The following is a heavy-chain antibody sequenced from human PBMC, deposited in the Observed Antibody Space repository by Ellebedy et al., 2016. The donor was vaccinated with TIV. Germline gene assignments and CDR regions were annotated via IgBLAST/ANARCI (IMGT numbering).Heavy chain of an antibody. V-gene: IGHV3-66*01. CDR2: IYSGGST. D-gene: IGHD4-11*01. CDR1: GFTVSSNY. CDR3: ARDRTSLTTLTPDAFDV. Sequence: GESLKISCAASGFTVSSNYMSWVRQAPGKGLEWVSIIYSGGSTYYADSVKGRFTISRDNSKNTLYLQMNSLRAEDTAVYYCARDRTSLTTLTPDAFDVWGQGTMVTVSS. J-gene: IGHJ3*01.